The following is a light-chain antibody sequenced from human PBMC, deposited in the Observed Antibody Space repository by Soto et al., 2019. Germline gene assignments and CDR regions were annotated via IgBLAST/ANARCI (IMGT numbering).Light chain of an antibody. Sequence: IQMTQSPSSVSASVGDKVTITCRASQGIYSWLAWYQQRPGTAPKLLISSASGLQSGVPSRFSGSGSGTNFTLTISSLQPDDFATYYCQHCDSYWTFGQGTKVEIK. CDR3: QHCDSYWT. CDR2: SAS. CDR1: QGIYSW. J-gene: IGKJ1*01. V-gene: IGKV1-12*01.